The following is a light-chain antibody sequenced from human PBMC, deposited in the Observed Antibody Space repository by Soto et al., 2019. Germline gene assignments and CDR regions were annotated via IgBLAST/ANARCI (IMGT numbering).Light chain of an antibody. CDR3: AAWDDSLNGWV. V-gene: IGLV1-44*01. CDR2: SNT. J-gene: IGLJ3*02. Sequence: QSVLTQSPSASGTPGQRVTISCSGSSSNIGSNLINWYQQLPGTAPKLLIFSNTERPSGVPDRFSGSKSGTSASLAISGLQSEDEADYYCAAWDDSLNGWVFGGGTKLTVL. CDR1: SSNIGSNL.